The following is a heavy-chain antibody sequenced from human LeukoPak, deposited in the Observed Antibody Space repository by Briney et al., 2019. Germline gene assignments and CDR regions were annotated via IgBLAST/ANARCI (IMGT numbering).Heavy chain of an antibody. CDR2: IYSSGST. CDR3: ARDGYSSSWYEYNWFDP. J-gene: IGHJ5*02. Sequence: PSETLSLTCTGSGFTISSGSYDWGGLRQAAGKGLEWIVRIYSSGSTNYNPSLKSRVPISVDTSKNQFSLKLSSVTAADTAVYYCARDGYSSSWYEYNWFDPWGQGTQVTVSS. V-gene: IGHV4-61*02. CDR1: GFTISSGSYD. D-gene: IGHD6-13*01.